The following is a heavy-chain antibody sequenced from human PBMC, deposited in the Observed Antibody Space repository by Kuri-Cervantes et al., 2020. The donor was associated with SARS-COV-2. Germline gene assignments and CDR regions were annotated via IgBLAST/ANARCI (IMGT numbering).Heavy chain of an antibody. CDR1: GFTFSSYA. J-gene: IGHJ4*02. Sequence: GGSLRLSRAASGFTFSSYAMSWVRQAPGKGLEWVSAISGSGGSTYYADSVKGRFTISRDNSKNTLYLQMNSLRAEDTAVYYCARDLRLGKSLDYWGQGTLVTVSS. V-gene: IGHV3-23*01. CDR3: ARDLRLGKSLDY. CDR2: ISGSGGST. D-gene: IGHD7-27*01.